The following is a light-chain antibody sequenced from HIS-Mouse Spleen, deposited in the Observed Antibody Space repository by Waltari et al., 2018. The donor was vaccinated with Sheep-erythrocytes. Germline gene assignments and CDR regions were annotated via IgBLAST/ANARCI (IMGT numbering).Light chain of an antibody. CDR1: SSDVGGYNY. CDR2: DVS. Sequence: QSALTQPRSVSGSPGQSVTISCTGTSSDVGGYNYVSWYQQHPGKAPKLMIYDVSKRPAVVPLRFSGSKSGNTASRTISGLQAEDEADYYCCSYAGSYNHVFATGTKVTVL. J-gene: IGLJ1*01. CDR3: CSYAGSYNHV. V-gene: IGLV2-11*01.